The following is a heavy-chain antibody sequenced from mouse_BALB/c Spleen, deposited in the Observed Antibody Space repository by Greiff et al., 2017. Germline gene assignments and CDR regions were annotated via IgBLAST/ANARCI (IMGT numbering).Heavy chain of an antibody. CDR2: ISSGGSYT. CDR3: ARGGANRGYFDY. J-gene: IGHJ2*01. CDR1: GFTFSSYG. V-gene: IGHV5-6*01. Sequence: EVQLVESGGGLVKPGGSLKLSCAASGFTFSSYGMSWVRQTPDKRLEWVATISSGGSYTYYPDSVKGRFTISRDNAKNTLYLQMSSLKSEDTAMYYCARGGANRGYFDYWGQGTTLTVSS.